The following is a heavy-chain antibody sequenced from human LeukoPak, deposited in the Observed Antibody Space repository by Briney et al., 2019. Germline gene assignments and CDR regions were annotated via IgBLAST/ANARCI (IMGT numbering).Heavy chain of an antibody. D-gene: IGHD1-20*01. CDR2: IYYSGST. CDR1: GGSISSSSCY. CDR3: ARRDITLGAFDI. Sequence: TSSETLSLTCTVSGGSISSSSCYWGWIRQPPGKGLEWVGNIYYSGSTYYNPSLKGRVTISVDTSKNHFSLNLSSLTAADTAVYFCARRDITLGAFDIWGPGTMVTVSS. J-gene: IGHJ3*02. V-gene: IGHV4-39*02.